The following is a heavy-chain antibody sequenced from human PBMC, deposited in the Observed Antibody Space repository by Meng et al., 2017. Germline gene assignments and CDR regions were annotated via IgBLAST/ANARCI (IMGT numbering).Heavy chain of an antibody. J-gene: IGHJ4*02. D-gene: IGHD3-16*01. CDR3: ARDLGY. Sequence: VQLGEPGGGLTRAGVSRSRSCADSGFSVSSHSRSWVRQAPGKGLEWVSVIYSGGSTYYADSVKGRFTISRDNSKNTLYLQMNSLRAEDTAVYYCARDLGYWGQGTLVTVSS. CDR2: IYSGGST. V-gene: IGHV3-53*01. CDR1: GFSVSSHS.